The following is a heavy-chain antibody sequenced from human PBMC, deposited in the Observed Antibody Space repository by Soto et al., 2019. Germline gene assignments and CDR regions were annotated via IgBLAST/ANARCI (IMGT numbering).Heavy chain of an antibody. CDR1: GGSISSYY. Sequence: SETLSRTCIGSGGSISSYYWSWIRQPPGKGLEWIGYIYYSGSTNYNPSLKSRVTISVDTSKNQFSLKLSSVTAADTAVYYCARGSYYYDSSGYYPSSWGQGTLVTVSS. J-gene: IGHJ4*02. CDR3: ARGSYYYDSSGYYPSS. CDR2: IYYSGST. V-gene: IGHV4-59*01. D-gene: IGHD3-22*01.